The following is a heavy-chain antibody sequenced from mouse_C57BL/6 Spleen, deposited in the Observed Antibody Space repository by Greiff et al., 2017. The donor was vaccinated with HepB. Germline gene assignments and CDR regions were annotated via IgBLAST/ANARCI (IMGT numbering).Heavy chain of an antibody. CDR2: IDPNSGGT. CDR1: GYTFTSYW. Sequence: QVQLQQSGAELVKPGASVKLSCKASGYTFTSYWMHWVKQRPGRGLEWIGRIDPNSGGTKYNEKFKSKATLTVDKPSSTAYMQLSSLTSEDSAVYYCASIYYDYDGRVYYYAMDYWGQGTSVTVSS. V-gene: IGHV1-72*01. J-gene: IGHJ4*01. CDR3: ASIYYDYDGRVYYYAMDY. D-gene: IGHD2-4*01.